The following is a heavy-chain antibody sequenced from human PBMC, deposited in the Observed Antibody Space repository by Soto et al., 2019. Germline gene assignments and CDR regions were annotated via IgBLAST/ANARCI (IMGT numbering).Heavy chain of an antibody. J-gene: IGHJ4*02. V-gene: IGHV3-15*01. D-gene: IGHD6-19*01. CDR3: TTGQVAGTRDY. CDR1: GFTFSNAW. CDR2: IKSKTDGGTT. Sequence: EVQLVESGGGLVKPGGSLRLSCAASGFTFSNAWMSWVRQPPGKGLEWVGRIKSKTDGGTTDYAAPVKGRFIISRDDSKNMVYLQMNSLKTEDTAMYYCTTGQVAGTRDYWGQGTLVTVSA.